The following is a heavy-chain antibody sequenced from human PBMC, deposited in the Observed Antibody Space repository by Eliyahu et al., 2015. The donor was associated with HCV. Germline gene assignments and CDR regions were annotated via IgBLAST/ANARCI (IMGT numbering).Heavy chain of an antibody. CDR1: GYTFXDYX. D-gene: IGHD1-26*01. V-gene: IGHV1-69-2*01. CDR3: ATGTHSGSYLGPSYYYGMDV. CDR2: VDPEDGET. Sequence: EVQLVQSGAEVKKPGATVKISCKVSGYTFXDYXXHGVQQAPGKGLEWMGLVDPEDGETIYAEKFQGRVTITADTSTDTAYMELSSLRSEDTAVYYCATGTHSGSYLGPSYYYGMDVWGQGTTVTVSS. J-gene: IGHJ6*02.